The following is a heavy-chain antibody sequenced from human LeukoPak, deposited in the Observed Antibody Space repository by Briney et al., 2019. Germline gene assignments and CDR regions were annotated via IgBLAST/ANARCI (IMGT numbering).Heavy chain of an antibody. CDR2: INHSGYT. CDR3: TRMTTGHDY. CDR1: GVSFDDYY. V-gene: IGHV4-34*01. J-gene: IGHJ4*02. D-gene: IGHD4-17*01. Sequence: SETLSLTCAVSGVSFDDYYWSWVRQTPGKGLEWIGEINHSGYTNDSPSLKSRVILSIDTSRKQFSLNLRSVTVADAGIYYCTRMTTGHDYWGQGTLVTVSS.